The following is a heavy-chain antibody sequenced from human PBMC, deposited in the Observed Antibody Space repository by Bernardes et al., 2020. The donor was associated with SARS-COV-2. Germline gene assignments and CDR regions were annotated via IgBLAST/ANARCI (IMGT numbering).Heavy chain of an antibody. V-gene: IGHV3-74*01. Sequence: CLRLSRAASGFAFSNYCMDWVRHAPGKGLVWVSRINSDGSSTIYADSVKGRFTISRDNAKNTLYLQMNSLRAEDTAVYYCARDSLELLIYFDYWGQGTLVTVSS. CDR3: ARDSLELLIYFDY. CDR2: INSDGSST. CDR1: GFAFSNYC. J-gene: IGHJ4*02. D-gene: IGHD1-7*01.